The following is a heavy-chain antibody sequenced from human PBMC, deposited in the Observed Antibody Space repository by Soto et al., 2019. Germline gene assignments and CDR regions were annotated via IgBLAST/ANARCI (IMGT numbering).Heavy chain of an antibody. CDR3: ASAPKATVTTVSDYGMDV. CDR1: GGAFSSYS. D-gene: IGHD4-4*01. V-gene: IGHV1-69*13. Sequence: SVEVSCKASGGAFSSYSISWVLQAPGQVLEWMGGIIPIFGTANYAQKFQGRVTITADESTSTAYMELSSLRSEDTAVYYCASAPKATVTTVSDYGMDVWGKGSTFTVSS. CDR2: IIPIFGTA. J-gene: IGHJ6*04.